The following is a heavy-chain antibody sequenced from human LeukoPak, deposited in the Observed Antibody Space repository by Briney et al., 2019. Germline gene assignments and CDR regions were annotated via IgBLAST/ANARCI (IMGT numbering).Heavy chain of an antibody. D-gene: IGHD6-13*01. Sequence: GGSLRLSCAASGFTFSSYAMHWVRQAPGKGLEWVAVISYDGSNKYYADSVKGRFTISRDNSKNTLYLQMNSLRAEDTAVYYCASRSTLIAAAGGGAFDIWGQGTMVTVSS. CDR1: GFTFSSYA. J-gene: IGHJ3*02. CDR3: ASRSTLIAAAGGGAFDI. CDR2: ISYDGSNK. V-gene: IGHV3-30-3*01.